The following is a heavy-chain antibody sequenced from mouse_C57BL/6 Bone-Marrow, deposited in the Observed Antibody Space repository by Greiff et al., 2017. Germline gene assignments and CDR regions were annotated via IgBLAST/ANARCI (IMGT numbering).Heavy chain of an antibody. CDR1: GFSLTSYG. J-gene: IGHJ1*03. D-gene: IGHD2-5*01. CDR2: IWRGGST. CDR3: ARPYSNPGYCDV. V-gene: IGHV2-2*01. Sequence: VKLMESGPGLVQPSQSLSITCTVSGFSLTSYGVHWVRQSPGKGLEWLGVIWRGGSTAYNAAFISSLSISKDNSKSQVFFKMNSLQADDTAIYYCARPYSNPGYCDVWGTGTTVTVSS.